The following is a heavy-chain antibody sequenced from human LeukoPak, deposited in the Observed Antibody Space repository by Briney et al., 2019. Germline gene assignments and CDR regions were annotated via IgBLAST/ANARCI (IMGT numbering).Heavy chain of an antibody. CDR1: GFTFGDYA. J-gene: IGHJ6*02. V-gene: IGHV3-49*04. D-gene: IGHD3-3*01. CDR2: IRSKAYGGTT. Sequence: GGSLRLSCTASGFTFGDYAMSWVRQAPGKGLEWVGFIRSKAYGGTTEYAASVKGRFTISRDDSKSIAYLQMNSLKTEDTAVYYCSRFLEWLHYGMDDWGQGTTVTVSS. CDR3: SRFLEWLHYGMDD.